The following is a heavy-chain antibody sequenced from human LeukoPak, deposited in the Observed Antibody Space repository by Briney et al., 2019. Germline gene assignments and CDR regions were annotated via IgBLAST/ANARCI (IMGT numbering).Heavy chain of an antibody. D-gene: IGHD6-13*01. Sequence: GGSLRLSCVVSGLRFSSYWMHWVRHVPGKGLVWVSLVNPDGSTTSYADSVKGRFTISRDNAQNTLYLQMNNLRAEDTAVYYCVPSATAGASWGQGNLVTVSS. J-gene: IGHJ5*02. V-gene: IGHV3-74*01. CDR3: VPSATAGAS. CDR2: VNPDGSTT. CDR1: GLRFSSYW.